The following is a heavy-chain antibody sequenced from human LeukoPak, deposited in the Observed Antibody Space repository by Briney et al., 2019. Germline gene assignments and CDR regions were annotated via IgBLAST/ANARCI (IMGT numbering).Heavy chain of an antibody. CDR2: IRSTSTIV. CDR3: AGDPGVNYYYFDH. V-gene: IGHV3-48*01. Sequence: PGGSLRLSCAASGFTFSSYSMNWVRQAPGKGLEWVAYIRSTSTIVDYADSVKGRFTISRDNAKNSLYLQMNSLRSEDTAVYYCAGDPGVNYYYFDHWGQGSLVIVSP. J-gene: IGHJ4*02. D-gene: IGHD5-24*01. CDR1: GFTFSSYS.